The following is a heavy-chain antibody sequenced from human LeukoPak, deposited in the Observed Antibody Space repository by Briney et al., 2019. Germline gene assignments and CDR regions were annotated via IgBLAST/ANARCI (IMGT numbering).Heavy chain of an antibody. J-gene: IGHJ4*02. D-gene: IGHD6-6*01. V-gene: IGHV1-8*01. CDR2: MNPNSGNT. CDR1: GYTFTSYD. Sequence: GPSVKVSCKASGYTFTSYDINWVRQATGQGLEWMGWMNPNSGNTGYAQKFQGRVTMTRNTSISTAYMELSSLRSEDTAVYCCARGTARARLLDYWGQGTLVTVSS. CDR3: ARGTARARLLDY.